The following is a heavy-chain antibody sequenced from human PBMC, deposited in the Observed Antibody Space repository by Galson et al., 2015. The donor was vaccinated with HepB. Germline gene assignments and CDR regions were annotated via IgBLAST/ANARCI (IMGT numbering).Heavy chain of an antibody. CDR3: ARDWDSSGHYYMDYFDY. CDR1: GFSLSSHW. V-gene: IGHV3-7*01. D-gene: IGHD3-22*01. Sequence: SLRLSCAASGFSLSSHWMSWVRQAPGKGLEWVANIKEDGSEKNYVDSVKGRFTITRDNAKKSVFLQMNSLTAEDTAVYYCARDWDSSGHYYMDYFDYWGQGVLVTVSS. J-gene: IGHJ4*02. CDR2: IKEDGSEK.